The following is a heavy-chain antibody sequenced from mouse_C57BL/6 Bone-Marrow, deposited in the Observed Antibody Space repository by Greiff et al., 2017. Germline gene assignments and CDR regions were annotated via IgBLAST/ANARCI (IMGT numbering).Heavy chain of an antibody. CDR2: SRNKANDYTT. J-gene: IGHJ1*01. CDR1: GFTFSDFY. Sequence: EVNLVESGGGLVQPGGSLRLSCATSGFTFSDFYMEWVRQPPGKRLEWIAASRNKANDYTTEYSASVKGRFIVSRDTSQSILYLQMDALGAEDTAIYYCARANWDWYFDVWGAGTTVTVSS. D-gene: IGHD4-1*01. V-gene: IGHV7-1*02. CDR3: ARANWDWYFDV.